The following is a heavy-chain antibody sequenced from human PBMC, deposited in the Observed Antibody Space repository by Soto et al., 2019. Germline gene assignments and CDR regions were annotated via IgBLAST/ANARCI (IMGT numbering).Heavy chain of an antibody. D-gene: IGHD3-3*01. CDR2: IIPIFGTA. V-gene: IGHV1-69*13. J-gene: IGHJ4*02. Sequence: SVKVSCKASGGTFSSYAISWVRQAPGQGLEWMGGIIPIFGTANYAQKFQGRVTITADESTSTAYMELSSLRSEDTAVYYCARGDHDFWSGYLNSYYFDYWGQGTLVTVSS. CDR3: ARGDHDFWSGYLNSYYFDY. CDR1: GGTFSSYA.